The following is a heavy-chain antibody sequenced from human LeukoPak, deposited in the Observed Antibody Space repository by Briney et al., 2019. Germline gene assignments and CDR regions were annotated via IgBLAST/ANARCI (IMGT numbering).Heavy chain of an antibody. Sequence: SGGSLRLSCAASGFTFSSSAMHWARQAPGKGLEYVSTISTNEITTYYANSGKGRFTISRDNSKNTLYLQMGSLRAEDMAVYYCARGAPHCSKTSCYSYYYGMDVWGQGTTVTVSS. V-gene: IGHV3-64*01. D-gene: IGHD2-2*01. CDR3: ARGAPHCSKTSCYSYYYGMDV. CDR2: ISTNEITT. CDR1: GFTFSSSA. J-gene: IGHJ6*02.